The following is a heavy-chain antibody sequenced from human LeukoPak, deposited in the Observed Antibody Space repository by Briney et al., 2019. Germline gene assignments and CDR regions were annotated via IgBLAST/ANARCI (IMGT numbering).Heavy chain of an antibody. J-gene: IGHJ5*02. CDR1: GFTFSDYY. CDR2: IGSSGSTI. CDR3: ARDVGTSSNWYDP. D-gene: IGHD6-6*01. Sequence: PGGSLRLSCAASGFTFSDYYMSWIRQAPGKGLEWVSYIGSSGSTIYYADSVRGRFTISRDNTKNSLFLQMNSLRAEDTAIYYCARDVGTSSNWYDPWGQGTLVTVSS. V-gene: IGHV3-11*04.